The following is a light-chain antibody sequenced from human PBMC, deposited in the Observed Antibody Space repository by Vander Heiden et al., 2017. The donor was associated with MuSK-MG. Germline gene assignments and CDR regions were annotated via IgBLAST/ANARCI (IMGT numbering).Light chain of an antibody. J-gene: IGLJ2*01. Sequence: QSVLTPPPSVSAPPGQKVTISCSGSSSNIGNNYVSWYQQLPGTAPKLLIYENNKRPSGIPDRFSGSKSGTSATLGITGLQTGDEADYYCGTWDSSLSAVVFGGGTKLTVL. CDR2: ENN. CDR1: SSNIGNNY. V-gene: IGLV1-51*02. CDR3: GTWDSSLSAVV.